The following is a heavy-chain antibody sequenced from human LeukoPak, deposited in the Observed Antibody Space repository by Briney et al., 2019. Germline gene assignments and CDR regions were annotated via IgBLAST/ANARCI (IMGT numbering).Heavy chain of an antibody. CDR1: GYTFTGYY. D-gene: IGHD3-22*01. CDR3: AREYYDSGGRKHAFDI. J-gene: IGHJ3*02. V-gene: IGHV1-2*02. CDR2: IDPDSGGT. Sequence: ASVRVSCKASGYTFTGYYMHWVRQAPGQGLEWMGWIDPDSGGTNYAQKFQGRVMMIRDTSINTAYMELRGLRSDDTALYYCAREYYDSGGRKHAFDIWGQGTMVTVSS.